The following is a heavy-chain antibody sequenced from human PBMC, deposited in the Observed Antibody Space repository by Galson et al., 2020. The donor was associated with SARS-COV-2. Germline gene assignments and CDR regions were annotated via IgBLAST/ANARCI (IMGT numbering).Heavy chain of an antibody. CDR3: ARLQEWGLDCSGGSCHPVGAFDI. CDR1: GYSFTSYW. J-gene: IGHJ3*02. Sequence: LEASVKVSCKGSGYSFTSYWIGWVRQMPGKGLEWMGIIYPGDSDTRYSPSFQGQVTISADKSISTAYLQWSSLKASDTAMYYCARLQEWGLDCSGGSCHPVGAFDIWGQGTMVTVSS. V-gene: IGHV5-51*01. D-gene: IGHD2-15*01. CDR2: IYPGDSDT.